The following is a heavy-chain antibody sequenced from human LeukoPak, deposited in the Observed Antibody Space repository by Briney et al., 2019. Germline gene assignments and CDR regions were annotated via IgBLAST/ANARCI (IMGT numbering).Heavy chain of an antibody. V-gene: IGHV3-7*01. J-gene: IGHJ4*02. CDR2: IKQDGSEK. CDR3: ARDYSSGSYPRIYFDY. CDR1: GFTLSSYW. D-gene: IGHD3-10*01. Sequence: GGSLRLSCAASGFTLSSYWMSWVRQAPGKGLEWVANIKQDGSEKYYVDSVKGRFTISRDNAKNSLYLQMNSLRAEDTAVYYCARDYSSGSYPRIYFDYWGQGTLVTVSS.